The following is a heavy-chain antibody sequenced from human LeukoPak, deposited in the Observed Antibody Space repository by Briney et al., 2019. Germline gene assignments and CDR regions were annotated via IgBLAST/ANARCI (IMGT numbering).Heavy chain of an antibody. CDR2: ISSSGSTI. J-gene: IGHJ6*03. Sequence: GGSLRLSCAASGFTFSSYEMNWVRQAPGKGLEWVSYISSSGSTIYYADSVKGRFTISRDNAKNSLYLQMNSLRAEDTAVYYCATNYGDYGHYYYYMDVWGKGTTVTVSS. V-gene: IGHV3-48*03. CDR1: GFTFSSYE. D-gene: IGHD4-17*01. CDR3: ATNYGDYGHYYYYMDV.